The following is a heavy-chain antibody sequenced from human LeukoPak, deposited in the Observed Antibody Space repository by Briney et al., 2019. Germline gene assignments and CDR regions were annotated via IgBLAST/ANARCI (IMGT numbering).Heavy chain of an antibody. CDR3: ASNYGSGSLIDNFDY. CDR1: GGTFSSYA. J-gene: IGHJ4*02. V-gene: IGHV1-69*05. Sequence: SVKVSCKASGGTFSSYAISWVRQAPGQGLEWMGRIIPIFGTANYAQKFQGRVTITTDESTSTAYMELSSLRSEDTAVYYCASNYGSGSLIDNFDYRGQGTLVTVSS. D-gene: IGHD3-10*01. CDR2: IIPIFGTA.